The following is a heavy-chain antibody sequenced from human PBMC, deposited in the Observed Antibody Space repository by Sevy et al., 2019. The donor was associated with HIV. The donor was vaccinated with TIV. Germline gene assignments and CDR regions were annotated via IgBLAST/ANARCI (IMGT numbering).Heavy chain of an antibody. Sequence: ASVKVSCKASGYTFTGYYMHWVRQAPGQGLEWMGWINPNSGGTNYAQKVQGRVTMTRDTSISTAYMELSRLRSDDTVVYYGARLTYYYDSSGLGAFDIWGQGTMVTVSS. J-gene: IGHJ3*02. D-gene: IGHD3-22*01. V-gene: IGHV1-2*02. CDR1: GYTFTGYY. CDR3: ARLTYYYDSSGLGAFDI. CDR2: INPNSGGT.